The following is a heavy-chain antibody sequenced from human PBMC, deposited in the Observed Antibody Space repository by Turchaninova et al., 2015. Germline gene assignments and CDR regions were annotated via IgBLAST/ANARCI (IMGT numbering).Heavy chain of an antibody. CDR3: ARDLFIRGWYDY. J-gene: IGHJ4*02. CDR2: IYYSGST. Sequence: QLQLQESGPRLVKPSDTLSLTCTVSGGSISTSSDYGGWLPPPPGKGLEWIGTIYYSGSTYYNPFLSSRVTISVDTSKNQFSLKLTSVTAADTAVYYCARDLFIRGWYDYWGRGTLVTVSS. V-gene: IGHV4-39*07. D-gene: IGHD6-19*01. CDR1: GGSISTSSDY.